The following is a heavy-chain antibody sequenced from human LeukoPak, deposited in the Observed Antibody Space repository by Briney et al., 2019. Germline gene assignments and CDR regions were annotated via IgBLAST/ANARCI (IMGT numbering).Heavy chain of an antibody. CDR3: ARDDYYGSGSYYGYYYYGMDV. CDR2: IKQDGSEE. CDR1: GFTFSSDG. J-gene: IGHJ6*04. V-gene: IGHV3-7*03. D-gene: IGHD3-10*01. Sequence: GRTLRLSCAASGFTFSSDGMSWVRQAAGKGLEWLANIKQDGSEEYYVDSVKGRFTISRDNAKNSLYLQMNSLRAEDTAVYYCARDDYYGSGSYYGYYYYGMDVWGKGTTVTVSS.